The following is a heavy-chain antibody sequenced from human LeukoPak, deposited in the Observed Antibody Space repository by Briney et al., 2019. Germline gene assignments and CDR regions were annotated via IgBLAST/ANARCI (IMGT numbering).Heavy chain of an antibody. J-gene: IGHJ4*02. Sequence: GGSLRLSCAASGFTFSDYFMTWIRQAPGKGLEWVSYISGSGSNKYYADSVKGRFTISRDNAKTSLYLQMNSLRVEDTAVYYCATCQSSVAGIIGDWGQGTLVTVSS. CDR2: ISGSGSNK. CDR1: GFTFSDYF. CDR3: ATCQSSVAGIIGD. D-gene: IGHD6-19*01. V-gene: IGHV3-11*04.